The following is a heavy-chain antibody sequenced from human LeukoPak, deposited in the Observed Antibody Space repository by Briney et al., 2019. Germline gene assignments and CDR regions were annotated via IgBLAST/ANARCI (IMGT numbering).Heavy chain of an antibody. CDR2: IYYSGST. V-gene: IGHV4-59*01. J-gene: IGHJ5*02. D-gene: IGHD2-21*02. Sequence: TSETLSLTCTVSGGSIGSYYWSWIRQPPGKGLEWIGYIYYSGSTNYNPSLKSRVTISVDTSKNQFSLKLSSVTAADTAVYYCARDMGYCGGDCFRNWFDPWGQGTLVTVSS. CDR1: GGSIGSYY. CDR3: ARDMGYCGGDCFRNWFDP.